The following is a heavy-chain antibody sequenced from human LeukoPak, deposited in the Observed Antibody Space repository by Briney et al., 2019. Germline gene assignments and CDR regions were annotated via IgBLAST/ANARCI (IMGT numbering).Heavy chain of an antibody. J-gene: IGHJ6*02. V-gene: IGHV4-31*03. CDR3: ARDCGYYGMDV. Sequence: SQTLSLTCTVSGGSISSGGHYWTWIRQHPGKGLEWIGYIYYSGSTNYNPSLKSRVTISVDTSKNQFSLKLSSVTAADTAVYYCARDCGYYGMDVWGQGTTVTVSS. CDR2: IYYSGST. CDR1: GGSISSGGHY.